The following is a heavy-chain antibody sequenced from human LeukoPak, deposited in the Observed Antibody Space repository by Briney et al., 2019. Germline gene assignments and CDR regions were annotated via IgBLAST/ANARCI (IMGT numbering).Heavy chain of an antibody. D-gene: IGHD2-2*01. Sequence: SETLSLTCTVSGGSISSTSYYWSWIRQPPGKGLEWIGYIYYSGSTNYNPSLKSRVTISVDTSKNQFSLKLSSVTAADTAVYYCARDHVVGYYYYGMDVWGQGTTVTVSS. J-gene: IGHJ6*02. CDR1: GGSISSTSYY. CDR3: ARDHVVGYYYYGMDV. CDR2: IYYSGST. V-gene: IGHV4-61*01.